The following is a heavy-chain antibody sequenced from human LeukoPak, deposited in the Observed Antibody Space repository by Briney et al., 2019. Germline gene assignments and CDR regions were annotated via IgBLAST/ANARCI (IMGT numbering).Heavy chain of an antibody. Sequence: MPGVSLRHSCAASGFTFSDYYMSWIRQAPGKGLEWVSYISSSGSTIYYADSVKGRFTISRDNAKNSLYLQMNSLRAEDTAVYYCGRRRGMGSLDYWGQGTLVTVSS. CDR1: GFTFSDYY. D-gene: IGHD2-8*01. CDR2: ISSSGSTI. V-gene: IGHV3-11*01. CDR3: GRRRGMGSLDY. J-gene: IGHJ4*02.